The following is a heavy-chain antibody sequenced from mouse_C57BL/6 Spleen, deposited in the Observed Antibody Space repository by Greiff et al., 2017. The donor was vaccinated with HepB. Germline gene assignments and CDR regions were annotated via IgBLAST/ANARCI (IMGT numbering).Heavy chain of an antibody. V-gene: IGHV1-81*01. Sequence: QVHVKQSGAELARPGASVKLSCKASGYTFTSYGISWVKQRTGQGLEWIGEIYPRSGNTYYNEKFKGKATLTADKSSSTAYMELRSLTSEDSAVYFCSRGRAVVAGDWYFDVWGTGTTVTVSS. CDR2: IYPRSGNT. D-gene: IGHD1-1*01. J-gene: IGHJ1*03. CDR3: SRGRAVVAGDWYFDV. CDR1: GYTFTSYG.